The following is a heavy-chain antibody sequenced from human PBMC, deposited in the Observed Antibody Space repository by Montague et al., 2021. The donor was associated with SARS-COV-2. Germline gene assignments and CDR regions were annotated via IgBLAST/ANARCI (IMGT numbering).Heavy chain of an antibody. Sequence: SETLSLTCSVSGGSISSSNYYWGWIRQPPGKGLEWIGSIYYSGSTYYNPSLKSRVAISVDTSKNQFSLILRSMTAAVTAVFYCAREGFSSGYYETWGQGTLVSVSS. J-gene: IGHJ5*02. CDR1: GGSISSSNYY. CDR2: IYYSGST. V-gene: IGHV4-39*02. CDR3: AREGFSSGYYET. D-gene: IGHD3-22*01.